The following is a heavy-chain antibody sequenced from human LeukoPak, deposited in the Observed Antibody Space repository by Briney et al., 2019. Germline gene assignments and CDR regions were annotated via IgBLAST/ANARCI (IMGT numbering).Heavy chain of an antibody. CDR3: AKLPYGGYGEYFDY. Sequence: GGSLRLSCATSGFTFSAYSMIWVRQTPGKGLECLSYITSSSDSIHYADSVRGRFTVSRDNAKNSLYLQMNSLRAEDTAVYYCAKLPYGGYGEYFDYWGQGTLVTVSS. J-gene: IGHJ4*02. D-gene: IGHD5-12*01. CDR1: GFTFSAYS. CDR2: ITSSSDSI. V-gene: IGHV3-48*01.